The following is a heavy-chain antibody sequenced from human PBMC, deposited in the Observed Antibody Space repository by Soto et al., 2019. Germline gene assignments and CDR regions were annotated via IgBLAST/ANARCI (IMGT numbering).Heavy chain of an antibody. V-gene: IGHV4-4*02. CDR2: IFYSGST. D-gene: IGHD3-10*01. CDR3: VHHGGESYYQDV. Sequence: PSEPLSLTCTVSGGSLSSSNWWRWVRQPPGKAMEWLGEIFYSGSTKYNPSLNSRVTISADQANIHLTLRLSSVTAADMAVYYWVHHGGESYYQDVWGQGILVTVSS. J-gene: IGHJ4*01. CDR1: GGSLSSSNW.